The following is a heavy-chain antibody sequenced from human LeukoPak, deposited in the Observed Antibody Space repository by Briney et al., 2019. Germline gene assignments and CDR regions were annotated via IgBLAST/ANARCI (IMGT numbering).Heavy chain of an antibody. V-gene: IGHV3-9*01. J-gene: IGHJ4*03. CDR3: VKNGGSIGWFGSDY. D-gene: IGHD3-10*01. Sequence: GGSLRLSCAASGFTFDDYAMHWVRQAPGKGLEWVSGINWNSDSIAYADSVKGRFIISRDNAKNSLYLQMNSLRAEDTALYYCVKNGGSIGWFGSDYWGQGTLVHVSS. CDR2: INWNSDSI. CDR1: GFTFDDYA.